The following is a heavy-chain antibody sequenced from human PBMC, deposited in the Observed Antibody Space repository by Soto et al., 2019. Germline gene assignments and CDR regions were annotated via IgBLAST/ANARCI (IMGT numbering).Heavy chain of an antibody. CDR1: GFTFSSYG. CDR2: ISYDGSNK. J-gene: IGHJ6*03. Sequence: GGSLRLSCAASGFTFSSYGMHWVRQAPGKGLEWVAVISYDGSNKYYADSVKGRFTISRDNSKNTLYLQMNSLRAEDTAVYYCAKVAFGGFDYYYYYMDVWGKGTTVTVSS. V-gene: IGHV3-30*18. CDR3: AKVAFGGFDYYYYYMDV. D-gene: IGHD3-3*01.